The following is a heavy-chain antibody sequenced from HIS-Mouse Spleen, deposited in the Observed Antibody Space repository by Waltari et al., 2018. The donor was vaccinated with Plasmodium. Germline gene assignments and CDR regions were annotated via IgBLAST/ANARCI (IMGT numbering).Heavy chain of an antibody. J-gene: IGHJ4*02. CDR1: GGSISSSSYY. CDR3: ARDRITGTSYFDY. CDR2: IYYSGRH. V-gene: IGHV4-39*07. D-gene: IGHD1-7*01. Sequence: QLQLQESGPGLVKPSETLSLTCTVSGGSISSSSYYWGWIRQPPGKGLEWIGSIYYSGRHYYNPSLKGRVTRSVDTSKNQFSLKLGSVTAADTAVYYCARDRITGTSYFDYWGQGTLVTVSS.